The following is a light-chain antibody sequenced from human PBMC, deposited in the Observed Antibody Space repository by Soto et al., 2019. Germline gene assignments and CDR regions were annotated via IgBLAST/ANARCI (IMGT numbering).Light chain of an antibody. CDR1: QSVSSH. V-gene: IGKV3-20*01. Sequence: EIVMTQSPATLSVSPGDRATLSCRASQSVSSHFAWYQQKPGQAPRLLIYGASSRATGIPDRFSGSGSGTDFTLTISTLEPEDFAVYYCQQYGSSPITFGQGTRLEIK. CDR2: GAS. J-gene: IGKJ5*01. CDR3: QQYGSSPIT.